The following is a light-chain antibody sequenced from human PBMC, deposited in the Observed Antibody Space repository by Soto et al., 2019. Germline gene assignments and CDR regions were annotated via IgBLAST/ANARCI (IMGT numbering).Light chain of an antibody. J-gene: IGLJ2*01. V-gene: IGLV4-60*01. CDR1: SGHSSYI. CDR2: LEGSGSH. Sequence: QSVLTQSSSASASLGSSVKLTCTLSSGHSSYIITWLQQQPGKAPRYLMKLEGSGSHNKGSGVPDRFSGSSSGADRYLTISPPQLQDEAEYYSESSDSNTVVFGGGTKLTVL. CDR3: ESSDSNTVV.